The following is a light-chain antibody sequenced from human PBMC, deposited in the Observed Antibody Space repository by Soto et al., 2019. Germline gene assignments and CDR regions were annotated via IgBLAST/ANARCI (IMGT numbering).Light chain of an antibody. Sequence: EIVMTQSPATLSVSPGERATLSCRASQSVSDNLAWYQQKPGQAPSLLIYGASTRATGIPARFSGSGSGTEFTLTISSLQSEYFAVYYCQQTNNWPYTFGQGTKLDIK. CDR1: QSVSDN. CDR2: GAS. V-gene: IGKV3-15*01. J-gene: IGKJ2*01. CDR3: QQTNNWPYT.